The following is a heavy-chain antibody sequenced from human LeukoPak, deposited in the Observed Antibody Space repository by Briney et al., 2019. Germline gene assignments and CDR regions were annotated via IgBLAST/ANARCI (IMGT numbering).Heavy chain of an antibody. CDR3: ARVLTTVVFDY. J-gene: IGHJ4*02. V-gene: IGHV4-59*01. CDR1: GGSISSYY. D-gene: IGHD4-23*01. Sequence: SETLSLTCTVSGGSISSYYWSWIRQPPGKGLEWIGYIYYSGSTNYNPPLKSRVTISVDMSKNQFSLKLSSVTAADTAVYYCARVLTTVVFDYWGQGTLVTVSS. CDR2: IYYSGST.